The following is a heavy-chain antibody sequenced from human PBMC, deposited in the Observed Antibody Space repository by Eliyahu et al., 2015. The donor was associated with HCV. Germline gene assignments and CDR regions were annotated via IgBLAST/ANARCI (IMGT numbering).Heavy chain of an antibody. V-gene: IGHV3-21*02. CDR3: VKPVSTSWHYYYYGLDV. D-gene: IGHD2-2*01. CDR2: IYSDGNYI. Sequence: EVQLVESGGGLVKPGGSLRLSCSASGFPFSSYSMNWVRLAPGKGLEWVSSIYSDGNYINYADSVKGRFTISRDNARNSLYLEMTSLRAEDTAVYYCVKPVSTSWHYYYYGLDVWGQGTTVSVSS. CDR1: GFPFSSYS. J-gene: IGHJ6*02.